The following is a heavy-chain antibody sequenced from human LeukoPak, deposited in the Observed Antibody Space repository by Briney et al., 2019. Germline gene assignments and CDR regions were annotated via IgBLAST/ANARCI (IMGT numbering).Heavy chain of an antibody. CDR1: GFTFSGSA. D-gene: IGHD4-23*01. CDR3: TRPRGNLDV. Sequence: PGGSLRLSCAASGFTFSGSAMHWVRQASGEGLEWVGRIRSKANSYATAYAASVKGRFTISRDDSKNTAYLQMNSLKTEDTAVYYCTRPRGNLDVWGKGTTVTVSS. J-gene: IGHJ6*04. V-gene: IGHV3-73*01. CDR2: IRSKANSYAT.